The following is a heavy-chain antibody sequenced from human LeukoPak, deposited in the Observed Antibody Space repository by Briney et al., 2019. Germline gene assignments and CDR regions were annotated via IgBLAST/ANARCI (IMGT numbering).Heavy chain of an antibody. CDR3: MRAIFGRGDWFDP. J-gene: IGHJ5*02. D-gene: IGHD3-3*01. CDR1: GYTFTSYV. CDR2: MNPNSGNT. Sequence: ASVKVSCKASGYTFTSYVINWVRQATGEGLEWMGWMNPNSGNTGYAQKFQGRVTITMTTSISTAYMELSSLRSEDTAVYYCMRAIFGRGDWFDPWGQGTQVTVSS. V-gene: IGHV1-8*03.